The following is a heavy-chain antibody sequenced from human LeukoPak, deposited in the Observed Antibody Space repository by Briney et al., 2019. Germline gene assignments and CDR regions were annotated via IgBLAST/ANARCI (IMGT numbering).Heavy chain of an antibody. CDR1: GFTFSSYA. D-gene: IGHD5-12*01. CDR3: ASDRSWLRNPTYYFDY. Sequence: GRSLRLSCAASGFTFSSYAMHWVRQAPGKGLEWVAVISYDGSNKYYADSVKGRFTISRDNSKNTLYLQMNSLRAEDTAVYYCASDRSWLRNPTYYFDYWGQGTLVTVSS. CDR2: ISYDGSNK. V-gene: IGHV3-30-3*01. J-gene: IGHJ4*02.